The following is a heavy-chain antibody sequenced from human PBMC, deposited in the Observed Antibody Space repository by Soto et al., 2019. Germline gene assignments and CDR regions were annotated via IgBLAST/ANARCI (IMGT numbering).Heavy chain of an antibody. CDR2: IDPSDSYT. CDR3: ARGHYSSSSPVYYYYYVMDV. D-gene: IGHD6-6*01. V-gene: IGHV5-10-1*01. J-gene: IGHJ6*02. CDR1: GYSFTSYW. Sequence: PGESLKISCKGSGYSFTSYWISWVRQMPGKGLEWMGRIDPSDSYTNYSPSFQGHVTISADKSISTAYLQWSSLKASDTAMYYCARGHYSSSSPVYYYYYVMDVWGQGTTVTASS.